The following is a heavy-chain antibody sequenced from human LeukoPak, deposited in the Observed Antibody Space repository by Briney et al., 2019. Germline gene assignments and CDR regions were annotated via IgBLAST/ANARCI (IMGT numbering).Heavy chain of an antibody. CDR2: IFNVGST. J-gene: IGHJ4*02. Sequence: SETLSLTCNVSGGSISTYYWSWFRQPPGKRLEWIGYIFNVGSTNYNPSFKSRVTISVDPSKIQISLILNSVTAADTAIYYCAKAYSGRYDDWGQGTLVTVSS. D-gene: IGHD6-19*01. V-gene: IGHV4-59*01. CDR1: GGSISTYY. CDR3: AKAYSGRYDD.